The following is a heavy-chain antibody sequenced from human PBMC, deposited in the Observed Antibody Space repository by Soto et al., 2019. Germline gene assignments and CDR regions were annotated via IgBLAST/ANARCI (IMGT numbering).Heavy chain of an antibody. D-gene: IGHD3-3*01. CDR2: ISSSGSTI. CDR3: ASKPLDFRSGLFPSAGMDV. Sequence: GGSLSLSCAASGFTFSSYEMNWVRQAPGKGLEWVSYISSSGSTIYYADSVKGRFTISRDNAKNSLYLQMNSLRAEDTAVYYCASKPLDFRSGLFPSAGMDVWGQGTTVTVSS. CDR1: GFTFSSYE. J-gene: IGHJ6*02. V-gene: IGHV3-48*03.